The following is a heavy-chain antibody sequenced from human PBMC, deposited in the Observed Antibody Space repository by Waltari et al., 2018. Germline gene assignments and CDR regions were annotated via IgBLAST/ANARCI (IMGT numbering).Heavy chain of an antibody. J-gene: IGHJ4*02. Sequence: QVQLQASGPGLVKPSGTLSLTCAVSGGSLSRSNWWSWVRQPPGKGLEWIGEIYHSGSTNYNPSLKSRVTISVDKSKNQFSLKLSSVTAADTAVYYCARRSSSWYYYFDYWGQGTLVTVSS. CDR3: ARRSSSWYYYFDY. D-gene: IGHD6-13*01. CDR2: IYHSGST. CDR1: GGSLSRSNW. V-gene: IGHV4-4*02.